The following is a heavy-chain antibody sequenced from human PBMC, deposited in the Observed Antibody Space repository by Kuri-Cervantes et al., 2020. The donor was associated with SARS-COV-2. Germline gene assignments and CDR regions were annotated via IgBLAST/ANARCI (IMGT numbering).Heavy chain of an antibody. D-gene: IGHD6-13*01. CDR2: ICGSGGST. Sequence: GGSLRLSCAVYGGSFSGYYWSWIRQPPGKGLEWVSAICGSGGSTYYADSVKGRFTISRDNSKNTLYLQMNSLRAEDTAVYYCAKDLRTAADPYFDYWGQGTLVTVSS. CDR3: AKDLRTAADPYFDY. V-gene: IGHV3-23*01. CDR1: GGSFSGYY. J-gene: IGHJ4*02.